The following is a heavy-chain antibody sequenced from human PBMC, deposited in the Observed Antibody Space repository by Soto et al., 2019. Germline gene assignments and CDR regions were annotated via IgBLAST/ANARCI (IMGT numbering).Heavy chain of an antibody. CDR1: GFTFDDFA. Sequence: GGSLRLSCAASGFTFDDFAMCWVRQVPGKGLEWISLVNWDGDTTFYADSVKGRFIISRDNSKNSVYLQMNSLRSEDGAMYYCAKGATVTTHYQYYGMDVWGQGTTVTVSS. J-gene: IGHJ6*02. D-gene: IGHD4-17*01. CDR2: VNWDGDTT. V-gene: IGHV3-43D*04. CDR3: AKGATVTTHYQYYGMDV.